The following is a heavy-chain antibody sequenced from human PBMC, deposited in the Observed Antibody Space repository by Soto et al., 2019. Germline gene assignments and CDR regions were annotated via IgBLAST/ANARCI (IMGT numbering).Heavy chain of an antibody. V-gene: IGHV3-48*01. CDR3: ATSQNSSGWYRRAYFDY. CDR1: TFSSYS. CDR2: ISSSSSTI. D-gene: IGHD6-19*01. J-gene: IGHJ4*02. Sequence: TFSSYSMNWVRQAPGKGLEWVSYISSSSSTIYYADSVKGRFTISRDNAKNSLYLQMNSLRAEDTAVYYCATSQNSSGWYRRAYFDYWGQGTLVTVSS.